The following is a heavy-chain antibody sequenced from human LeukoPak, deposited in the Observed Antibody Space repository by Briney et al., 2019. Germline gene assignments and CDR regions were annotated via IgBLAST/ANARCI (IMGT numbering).Heavy chain of an antibody. D-gene: IGHD4-11*01. V-gene: IGHV4-59*08. J-gene: IGHJ4*02. CDR3: ARQGDHDYTRPLDY. Sequence: TSETLSLTCTVSGGSISSYYWSWIRQPPGKGLEWIGYIYYSGSTNYNPSLKSRVTISVDTSKNQFSLKLSSVTAADTAVYYCARQGDHDYTRPLDYWGQGTLVTVSS. CDR2: IYYSGST. CDR1: GGSISSYY.